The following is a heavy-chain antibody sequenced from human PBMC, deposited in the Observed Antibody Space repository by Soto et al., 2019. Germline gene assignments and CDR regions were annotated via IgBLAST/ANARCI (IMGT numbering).Heavy chain of an antibody. CDR2: ISGSGGST. CDR1: EFSFSGSA. D-gene: IGHD5-18*01. V-gene: IGHV3-23*01. Sequence: GGCMRLPCAASEFSFSGSAMGWVRRAPETGLEWVSAISGSGGSTCYADSVKGRFTISRDNSRNTLYLQMNSLRAEDTAVYYCAKCEAQIWLLSRPYYYYGMDVWGQGTTVTVSS. CDR3: AKCEAQIWLLSRPYYYYGMDV. J-gene: IGHJ6*02.